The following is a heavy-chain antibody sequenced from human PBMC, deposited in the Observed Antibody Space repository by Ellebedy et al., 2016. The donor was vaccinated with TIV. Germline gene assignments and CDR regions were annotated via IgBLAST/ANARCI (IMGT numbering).Heavy chain of an antibody. CDR1: GFTFSSYP. CDR3: AKGRSGTYIHHAFDY. V-gene: IGHV3-23*01. D-gene: IGHD1-14*01. Sequence: GESLKISCAASGFTFSSYPMLWVRQAPGKGLEWVSGIPGSGSPTTYADSVKGRFTISRDNSRNTLYLQMNSLRVEDTAIYYCAKGRSGTYIHHAFDYWGQGTLVTVSS. CDR2: IPGSGSPT. J-gene: IGHJ4*02.